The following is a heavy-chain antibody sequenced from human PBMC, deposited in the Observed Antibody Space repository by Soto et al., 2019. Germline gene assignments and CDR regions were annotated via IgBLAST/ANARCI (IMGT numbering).Heavy chain of an antibody. CDR1: GFTFSSYA. Sequence: EVQLLESGGGLVQPGGSLRLSCAASGFTFSSYAMSWVRQAPGKGLEWVSAISGSGGSTYYADSVKGRFTISRDNSKNTLYLQMNSLRAEDTAVNYCAKRDMQWLVLDYWGQGTLVTVSS. V-gene: IGHV3-23*01. D-gene: IGHD6-19*01. CDR3: AKRDMQWLVLDY. CDR2: ISGSGGST. J-gene: IGHJ4*02.